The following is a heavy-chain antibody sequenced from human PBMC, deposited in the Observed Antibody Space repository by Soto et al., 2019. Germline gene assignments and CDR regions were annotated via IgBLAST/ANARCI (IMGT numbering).Heavy chain of an antibody. CDR1: GGSFSGYY. J-gene: IGHJ6*03. D-gene: IGHD4-17*01. CDR3: ARGAVNYYYYMDV. V-gene: IGHV4-34*01. CDR2: INHSGST. Sequence: SETLSLTCAVYGGSFSGYYWSWIRQPPGKGLEWIGEINHSGSTNYNPSLKSRVTISVDTSKNQFSLKLSSVTAADTAVYYCARGAVNYYYYMDVWGKGTTVTVSS.